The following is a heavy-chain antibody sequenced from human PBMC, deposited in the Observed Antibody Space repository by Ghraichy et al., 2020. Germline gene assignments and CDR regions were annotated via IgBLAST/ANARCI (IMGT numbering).Heavy chain of an antibody. J-gene: IGHJ4*02. CDR2: ISGSGNNI. CDR1: GFIFSDFY. CDR3: ARDLGVAARGFYDY. V-gene: IGHV3-11*01. Sequence: GESLNISCAASGFIFSDFYMSWIRQAPGKGPEWVSYISGSGNNIYYADSVKGRFTVFRDNARYSLYLQMNSLRAEDTAVYYCARDLGVAARGFYDYWRQGSQVTVSS. D-gene: IGHD6-6*01.